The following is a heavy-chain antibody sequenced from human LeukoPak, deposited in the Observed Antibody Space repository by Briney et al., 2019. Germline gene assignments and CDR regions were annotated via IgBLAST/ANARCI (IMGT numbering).Heavy chain of an antibody. Sequence: PGGPLRLSCAASGFTFSSFWMTWVRQAPGKGLEWVANIKEDGSEKYYVDSVKGRFTISRDNAKNSLYLQMNSLRAEDTAVYYCARARHYARDYWGQGTLVTVSS. J-gene: IGHJ4*02. CDR2: IKEDGSEK. CDR1: GFTFSSFW. CDR3: ARARHYARDY. V-gene: IGHV3-7*01. D-gene: IGHD4-17*01.